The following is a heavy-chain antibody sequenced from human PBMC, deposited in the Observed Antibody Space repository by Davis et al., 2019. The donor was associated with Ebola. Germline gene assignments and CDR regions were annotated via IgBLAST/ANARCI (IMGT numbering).Heavy chain of an antibody. V-gene: IGHV3-74*01. D-gene: IGHD2-2*01. J-gene: IGHJ4*02. Sequence: PGGSLRLSCAASGFTFSSYWMHWVRQAPGKGLVWVSRINSDGSSTSYADSVKGRFTISRDNAKNSLYLQMNSLRAEDTAVYYCARALIHGPAAIDYWGQGTLVTVSS. CDR3: ARALIHGPAAIDY. CDR1: GFTFSSYW. CDR2: INSDGSST.